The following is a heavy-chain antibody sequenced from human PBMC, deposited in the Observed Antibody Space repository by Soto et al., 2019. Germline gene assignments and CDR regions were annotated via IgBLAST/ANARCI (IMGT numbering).Heavy chain of an antibody. V-gene: IGHV3-30-3*01. CDR1: GFTFSSYA. Sequence: PGGSLRLSCAASGFTFSSYAMHWVRQAPGKGLEWVAVISYDGSNKYYADSVKGQVTISADKSINTAYLQWSSLKAPDTAIYYCARRYCGGGSCFDYWGLGTLVTVSS. CDR3: ARRYCGGGSCFDY. D-gene: IGHD2-15*01. J-gene: IGHJ4*02. CDR2: ISYDGSNK.